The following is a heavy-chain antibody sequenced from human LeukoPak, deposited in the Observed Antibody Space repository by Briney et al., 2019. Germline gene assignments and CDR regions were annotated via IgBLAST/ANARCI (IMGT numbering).Heavy chain of an antibody. CDR2: IKQDGSEK. D-gene: IGHD3-16*02. J-gene: IGHJ6*03. Sequence: GGSLRLSCAASGFTFSSYWMSWVRQAPGKGLEWVANIKQDGSEKYYVDSVKGRFTISRDNAKNSLYLQMNSLRAEDTALYYCARDGGYDYVWGSSRPDYYYSYLDVWGKGTTVTVTS. CDR3: ARDGGYDYVWGSSRPDYYYSYLDV. V-gene: IGHV3-7*03. CDR1: GFTFSSYW.